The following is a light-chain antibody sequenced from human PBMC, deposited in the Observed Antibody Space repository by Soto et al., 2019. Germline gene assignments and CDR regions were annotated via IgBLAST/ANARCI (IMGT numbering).Light chain of an antibody. Sequence: IVLTQAPGTLPLSPGERATLSCRASQRVSTSYLAWYQQKPGQAPRLLIYGASSRATGIPDRFSGSGSGTDFALTISRLEPEDFAVYYCQQYGTSPRTFGQGTKVDIK. J-gene: IGKJ1*01. CDR1: QRVSTSY. CDR3: QQYGTSPRT. V-gene: IGKV3-20*01. CDR2: GAS.